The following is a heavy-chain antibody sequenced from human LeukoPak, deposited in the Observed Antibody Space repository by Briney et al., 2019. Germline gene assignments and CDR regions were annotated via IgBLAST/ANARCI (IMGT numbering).Heavy chain of an antibody. CDR3: ASTPGTSSWYG. V-gene: IGHV3-7*01. CDR1: GFTFSSYW. D-gene: IGHD6-13*01. J-gene: IGHJ4*02. Sequence: PGGSLRLSCAASGFTFSSYWMSWVRQAPGKGLEWVANIKQDGSEKYYVDSVKGRFTISRDNAKNSLYLQMNSLRAEDTAVYYCASTPGTSSWYGWGQGTLVTVSS. CDR2: IKQDGSEK.